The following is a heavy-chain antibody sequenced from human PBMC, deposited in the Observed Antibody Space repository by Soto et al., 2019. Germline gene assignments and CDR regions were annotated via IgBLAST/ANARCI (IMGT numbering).Heavy chain of an antibody. V-gene: IGHV4-4*02. J-gene: IGHJ6*02. CDR3: ARVSAMVSYYYYYGMDV. CDR2: IYHSGST. Sequence: LEILSLTCAVSGGSIISSNWWSWVRQPPGKGLEWIGEIYHSGSTDYNPSLKSRVTISVDKSKNQFSLKPSSVTAADTAVYYCARVSAMVSYYYYYGMDVWGQGTTVTVSS. CDR1: GGSIISSNW. D-gene: IGHD5-18*01.